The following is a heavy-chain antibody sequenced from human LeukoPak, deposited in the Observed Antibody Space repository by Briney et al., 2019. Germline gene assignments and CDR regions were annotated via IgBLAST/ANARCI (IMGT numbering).Heavy chain of an antibody. J-gene: IGHJ6*02. D-gene: IGHD3-10*01. Sequence: GRSLRLSCAASGFTFSSYAMHWVRQAPGKGLEWVAVISYDESNKYYADSVKGRFTISRDNSKNTLYLQMNSLRAEDTAVYYCARGPQAITIMDVWGQGTTVTVSS. CDR1: GFTFSSYA. V-gene: IGHV3-30*04. CDR2: ISYDESNK. CDR3: ARGPQAITIMDV.